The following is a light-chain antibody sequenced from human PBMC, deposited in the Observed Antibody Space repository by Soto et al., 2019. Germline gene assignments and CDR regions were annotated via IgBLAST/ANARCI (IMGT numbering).Light chain of an antibody. CDR3: QQRSNWPPIT. CDR1: QSVSSY. V-gene: IGKV3-11*01. CDR2: DAS. Sequence: EIVLTQSPATLSLSPGERATLSCRASQSVSSYLAWYQQKPGQAPRLLIYDASNRATGIPVRFSGSGSGTDFTLTISSLETEDVAVYYCQQRSNWPPITFGQGTRLEIK. J-gene: IGKJ5*01.